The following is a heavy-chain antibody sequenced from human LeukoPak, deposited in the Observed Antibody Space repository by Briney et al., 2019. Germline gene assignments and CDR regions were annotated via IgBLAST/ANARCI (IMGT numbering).Heavy chain of an antibody. Sequence: GGSLRLSCAASGFTFRTYAMTWVRQAPGKGLEWVSAISNSGGSTYYADSVKGRFTISRDNSKNTLYLQMNSLRAEDTAVYYCARDPGYYDSSGYPYWGQGTLVTVSS. J-gene: IGHJ4*02. CDR1: GFTFRTYA. D-gene: IGHD3-22*01. CDR2: ISNSGGST. CDR3: ARDPGYYDSSGYPY. V-gene: IGHV3-23*01.